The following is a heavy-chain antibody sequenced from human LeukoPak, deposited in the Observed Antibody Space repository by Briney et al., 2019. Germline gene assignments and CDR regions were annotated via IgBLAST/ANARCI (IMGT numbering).Heavy chain of an antibody. V-gene: IGHV1-8*01. Sequence: ASVKVSCKASGYTFTSYDINWVRQATGQGLEWMGWMNPNSGNTGYAQKFQGRVTMTRNTSISTAYMELSSLRSEDTAVYYCARGSSTSLSSIAAVYYGMGVWGQGTTVTVSS. J-gene: IGHJ6*02. CDR2: MNPNSGNT. CDR1: GYTFTSYD. CDR3: ARGSSTSLSSIAAVYYGMGV. D-gene: IGHD6-25*01.